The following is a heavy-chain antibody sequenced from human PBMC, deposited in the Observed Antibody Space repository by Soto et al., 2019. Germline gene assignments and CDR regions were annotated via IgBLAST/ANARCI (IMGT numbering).Heavy chain of an antibody. CDR3: ARGDHFDSSGPFDP. CDR1: GGSMSSYY. V-gene: IGHV4-59*01. J-gene: IGHJ5*02. Sequence: QVQLQESGPGLVKPSETLSLTCSVSGGSMSSYYWYWLRQPPGKGLECIGYIYYSGYTNYSPSLKSRVTRAVDTSKNHCSLKLSSVTAADTAVYYCARGDHFDSSGPFDPWGQGTLVTVSS. D-gene: IGHD3-22*01. CDR2: IYYSGYT.